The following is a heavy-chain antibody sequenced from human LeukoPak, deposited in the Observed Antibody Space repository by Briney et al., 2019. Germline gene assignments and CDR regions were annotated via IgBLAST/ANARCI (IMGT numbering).Heavy chain of an antibody. J-gene: IGHJ6*03. Sequence: GSLRLSCAASGFTFSSYSMNWVRQAPGKGLEWIGSIYYTGSTYYNPSLKSRVTISVDTSKNQFSLKLSSVTAADTAVYFCARRLKRMLRGVIRGSSDYYSHYYMDVWGKGTTVTISS. V-gene: IGHV4-39*01. CDR1: GFTFSSYSMN. D-gene: IGHD3-10*01. CDR2: IYYTGST. CDR3: ARRLKRMLRGVIRGSSDYYSHYYMDV.